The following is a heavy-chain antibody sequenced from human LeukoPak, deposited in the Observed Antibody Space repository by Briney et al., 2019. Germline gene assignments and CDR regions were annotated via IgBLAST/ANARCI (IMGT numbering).Heavy chain of an antibody. V-gene: IGHV1-2*02. CDR3: ARDGAPGTYYYYYYYMDV. J-gene: IGHJ6*03. D-gene: IGHD1-26*01. CDR2: INPHSGAT. Sequence: ASLKVSCKASGYTFTSYYIHWARQAPGQGLEWMGWINPHSGATNYAQKFQGRVTMTSATSFSTAYMEVSSLRSDDTAVYYCARDGAPGTYYYYYYYMDVWGIGTTVTVSS. CDR1: GYTFTSYY.